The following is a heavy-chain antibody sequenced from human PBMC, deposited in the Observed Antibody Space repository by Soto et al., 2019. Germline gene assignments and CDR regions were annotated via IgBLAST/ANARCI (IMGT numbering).Heavy chain of an antibody. J-gene: IGHJ4*02. Sequence: PSETLSLTCTVSGGSVSSSFFYWSWVRQPPGQRLEWIGYIYYTGTTNYNPSLASRVAMSVDTSKKQFTLNLRSLTAADTARYSCARLTTSSGWSRFDSWGQGMFGTVSS. CDR1: GGSVSSSFFY. V-gene: IGHV4-61*01. CDR2: IYYTGTT. CDR3: ARLTTSSGWSRFDS. D-gene: IGHD6-13*01.